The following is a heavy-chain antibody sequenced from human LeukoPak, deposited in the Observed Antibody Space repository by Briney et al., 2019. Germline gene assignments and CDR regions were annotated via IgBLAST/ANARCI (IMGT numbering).Heavy chain of an antibody. D-gene: IGHD6-13*01. J-gene: IGHJ4*02. V-gene: IGHV4-39*01. Sequence: SETLSLTCTVSGGSVSSSSYYWGWIRQPPGKGLEWIGSIYYSGSTYYNPSLKSRVTISVDTSKNQFSLKLSSVTAADTAVYYCARSNISSWYYAGHFDYWGQGTLVTVSS. CDR1: GGSVSSSSYY. CDR3: ARSNISSWYYAGHFDY. CDR2: IYYSGST.